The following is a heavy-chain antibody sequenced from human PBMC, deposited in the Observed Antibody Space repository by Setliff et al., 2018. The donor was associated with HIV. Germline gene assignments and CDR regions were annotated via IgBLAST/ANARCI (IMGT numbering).Heavy chain of an antibody. J-gene: IGHJ6*02. V-gene: IGHV4-59*12. Sequence: SETLSLTCTVSGGSISSYYWSWIRQPPGKGLEWFGYTYYSGSTNYNPSLKSRVAIPVDTSKNQFSLKLSSVTAADTAVYYCARRTYYYDSSGYFNYYYGMDVWGQGTTVTVS. D-gene: IGHD3-22*01. CDR2: TYYSGST. CDR3: ARRTYYYDSSGYFNYYYGMDV. CDR1: GGSISSYY.